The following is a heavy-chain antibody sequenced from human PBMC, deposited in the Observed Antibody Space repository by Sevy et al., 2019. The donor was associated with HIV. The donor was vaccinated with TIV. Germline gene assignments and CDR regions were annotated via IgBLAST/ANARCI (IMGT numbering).Heavy chain of an antibody. V-gene: IGHV1-69*05. D-gene: IGHD3-22*01. CDR1: GGTLTTYA. CDR2: IIPMFRTT. Sequence: SVKVSCKASGGTLTTYAISWVRQAPGQGLERKGGIIPMFRTTIFAQKFQGRVTLTTDESTSTAYMELRSLRAADTAVSYCAIYNYDCSGYSPLYYYGLDVWGQGTTVSVSS. CDR3: AIYNYDCSGYSPLYYYGLDV. J-gene: IGHJ6*02.